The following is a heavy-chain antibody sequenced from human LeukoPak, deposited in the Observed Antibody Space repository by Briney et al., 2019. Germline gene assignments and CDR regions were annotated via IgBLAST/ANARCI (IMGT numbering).Heavy chain of an antibody. CDR3: ARGGLSIMGY. CDR2: ISSSGSTK. J-gene: IGHJ4*02. D-gene: IGHD2/OR15-2a*01. Sequence: GGTLRLSCGASGITFSSYSMIWVRQAPGKGLVWVSYISSSGSTKYYADSVKGRFTISRDNARNSLYLQMNSLRAEDTAVYFCARGGLSIMGYWGQGTLVTVSS. CDR1: GITFSSYS. V-gene: IGHV3-48*01.